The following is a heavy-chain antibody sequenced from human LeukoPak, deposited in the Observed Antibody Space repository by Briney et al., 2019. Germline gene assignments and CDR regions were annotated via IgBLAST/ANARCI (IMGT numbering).Heavy chain of an antibody. CDR3: ARQGTVGAFDY. CDR2: ISTYSGNT. D-gene: IGHD1-26*01. V-gene: IGHV1-18*04. J-gene: IGHJ4*02. CDR1: GYTFTGYY. Sequence: ASVKVSCKASGYTFTGYYMHWVRQAPGQGLEWMGWISTYSGNTNYEQKVQGRVTMSTDTATSTAYMELRSLRSDDTALYYCARQGTVGAFDYWGQGTLVAVSS.